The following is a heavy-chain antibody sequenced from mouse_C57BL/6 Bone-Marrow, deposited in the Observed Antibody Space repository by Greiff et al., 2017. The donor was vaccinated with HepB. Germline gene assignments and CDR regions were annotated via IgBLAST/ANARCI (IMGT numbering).Heavy chain of an antibody. J-gene: IGHJ1*03. CDR3: ARWGYFDV. CDR1: GYTFANYW. V-gene: IGHV1-63*01. Sequence: QVHVKQSGAELVRPGTSVKMSCKASGYTFANYWIGWAKQRPGHGLEWIGDIYPGGGYTNYNEKFKGKATLTADKSSSTAYMQFSSLTSEDSAIYYCARWGYFDVWGTGTTVTVSS. CDR2: IYPGGGYT.